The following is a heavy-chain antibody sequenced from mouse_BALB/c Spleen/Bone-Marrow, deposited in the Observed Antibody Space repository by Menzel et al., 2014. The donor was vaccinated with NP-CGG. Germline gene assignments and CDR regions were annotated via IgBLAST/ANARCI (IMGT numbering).Heavy chain of an antibody. Sequence: VQLQQSVAELVRPGVSVKISCKGSGYTFTDYAMHWVKRSHAKSLEWIGVISTYYGDASYNQKFKGKATMTVDKSSSTAYMELARLTSEDSAIYYCARSGKVRNAMDYWGQGTSVTVSS. CDR2: ISTYYGDA. CDR1: GYTFTDYA. CDR3: ARSGKVRNAMDY. J-gene: IGHJ4*01. D-gene: IGHD2-14*01. V-gene: IGHV1S137*01.